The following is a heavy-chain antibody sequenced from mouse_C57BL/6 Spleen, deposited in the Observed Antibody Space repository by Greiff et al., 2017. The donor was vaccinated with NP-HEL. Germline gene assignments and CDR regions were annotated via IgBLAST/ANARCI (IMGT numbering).Heavy chain of an antibody. J-gene: IGHJ4*01. CDR3: ARPYYYDIYYYAMDY. CDR1: GYTFTSYW. V-gene: IGHV1-55*01. CDR2: IYPGSGST. Sequence: QVQLKQPGAELVKPGASVKMSCKASGYTFTSYWITWVKQRPGQGLEWIGDIYPGSGSTNYNEKFKSKATLTVDTSSSTAYMQLSSLTSEDSAVYYCARPYYYDIYYYAMDYWGQGTSVTVSS. D-gene: IGHD2-4*01.